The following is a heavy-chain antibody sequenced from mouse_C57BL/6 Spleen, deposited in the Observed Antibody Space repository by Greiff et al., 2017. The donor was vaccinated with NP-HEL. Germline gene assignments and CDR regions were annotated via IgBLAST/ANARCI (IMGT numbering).Heavy chain of an antibody. CDR1: GFTFSSYG. CDR3: ARHGGITHYYAMDY. J-gene: IGHJ4*01. Sequence: DVMLVESGGDLVKPGGSLKLSCAASGFTFSSYGMSWVRQTPDKRLEWVATISSGGSYTYYPDSVKGRFTISRDNAKNTLYLQMSSLKSEDTAMYYCARHGGITHYYAMDYWGQGTSVTVSS. D-gene: IGHD2-4*01. CDR2: ISSGGSYT. V-gene: IGHV5-6*02.